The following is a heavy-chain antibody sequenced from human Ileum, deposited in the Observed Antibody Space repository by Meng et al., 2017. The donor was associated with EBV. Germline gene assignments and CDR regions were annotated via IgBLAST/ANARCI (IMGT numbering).Heavy chain of an antibody. CDR2: IHHTEST. Sequence: QGPLEEAGPGLAKPSGALSLTGAVSGGSISSSNWWSWVRQDPGKGLEWIGEIHHTESTNYNPSLKSRVTISVDKSKNQFSLKLSSVTAADTAVYYCARESYSDSSGYYSLDYWGQGSLVTVSS. CDR3: ARESYSDSSGYYSLDY. J-gene: IGHJ4*02. D-gene: IGHD3-22*01. CDR1: GGSISSSNW. V-gene: IGHV4-4*02.